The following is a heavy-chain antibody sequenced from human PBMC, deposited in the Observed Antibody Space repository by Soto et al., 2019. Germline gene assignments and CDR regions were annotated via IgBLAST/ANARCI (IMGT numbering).Heavy chain of an antibody. CDR3: ARQKGRYSSSWYLYYYGMDV. CDR2: IYYSGST. J-gene: IGHJ6*02. CDR1: GGSISSSSYY. V-gene: IGHV4-39*01. D-gene: IGHD6-13*01. Sequence: QLQLQESGPGLVKPSETLSLTCTVSGGSISSSSYYWGWIRQPPGKGLEWIGSIYYSGSTYYNPSLKSRVTITVDTSKNQFSLTLSSVTAADTAVYYCARQKGRYSSSWYLYYYGMDVWGQGTTVTVSS.